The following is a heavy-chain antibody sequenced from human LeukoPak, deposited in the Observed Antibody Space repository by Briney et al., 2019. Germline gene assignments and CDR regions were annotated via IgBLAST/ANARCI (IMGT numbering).Heavy chain of an antibody. CDR1: GFSFSNHG. J-gene: IGHJ6*02. Sequence: GGSLRLSCAASGFSFSNHGIHWVRQAPGKGLEWVSLIWYDGSNKYYADSVKGRLTISRDDSKNTVYLQMNSLRAGDTSVYYCARDGEYCSAGCTSHSYSYGLDVWGQGTTVTVSS. CDR2: IWYDGSNK. D-gene: IGHD2-15*01. CDR3: ARDGEYCSAGCTSHSYSYGLDV. V-gene: IGHV3-33*01.